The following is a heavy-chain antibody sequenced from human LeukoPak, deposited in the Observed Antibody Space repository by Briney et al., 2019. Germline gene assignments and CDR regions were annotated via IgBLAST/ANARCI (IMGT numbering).Heavy chain of an antibody. V-gene: IGHV3-30-3*01. D-gene: IGHD5-12*01. J-gene: IGHJ4*02. CDR2: ISYDGSNK. Sequence: PGGSLRLSCAASGFTFSSYAMHWVRQAPGKGLEWVAVISYDGSNKYYADSVKGRFTISRDNSKNTLYLQMNSLRAEDTAVYYCARDSSGYSGYEHFDYWGQGTLVTVSS. CDR1: GFTFSSYA. CDR3: ARDSSGYSGYEHFDY.